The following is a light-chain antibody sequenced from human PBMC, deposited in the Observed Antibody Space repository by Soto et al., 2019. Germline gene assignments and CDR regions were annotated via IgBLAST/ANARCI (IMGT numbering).Light chain of an antibody. CDR1: SSDVGGYNY. CDR3: SSFTSAYTFV. V-gene: IGLV2-14*01. CDR2: EVS. Sequence: QSLLTHPASLSGSAGQSIAISCTGTSSDVGGYNYVSWYQQHPGKAPKLLLSEVSKRPSGVSDRFSGSKSGNTASLTISGLQTQDEADYYCSSFTSAYTFVFGTGTKVTVL. J-gene: IGLJ1*01.